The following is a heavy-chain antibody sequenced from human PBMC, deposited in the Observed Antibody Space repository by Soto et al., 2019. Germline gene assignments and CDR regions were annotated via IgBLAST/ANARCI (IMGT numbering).Heavy chain of an antibody. Sequence: QVQLQESGPGLVKPSETLSLTCTVSGGSINSYYWSWIRQPPGKGLEWIGYISYSGSTNYNPSLKCRVTISVDTSKNQFSLKLSSVIAADTALYYCVRELGYCSGGTCYWGWFDPWGQGTLVTVSS. CDR2: ISYSGST. J-gene: IGHJ5*02. V-gene: IGHV4-59*01. CDR1: GGSINSYY. D-gene: IGHD2-15*01. CDR3: VRELGYCSGGTCYWGWFDP.